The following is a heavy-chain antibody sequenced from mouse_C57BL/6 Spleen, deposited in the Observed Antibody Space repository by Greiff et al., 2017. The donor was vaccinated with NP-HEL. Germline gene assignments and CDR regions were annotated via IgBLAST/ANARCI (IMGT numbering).Heavy chain of an antibody. CDR2: IYPRSGNT. CDR1: GYTFTSYG. CDR3: ARSICADWYFDV. D-gene: IGHD6-1*01. V-gene: IGHV1-81*01. J-gene: IGHJ1*03. Sequence: QVQLQQSGAELARPGASVKLSCKASGYTFTSYGISWVKQRTGQGLEWIGEIYPRSGNTYYNEKFKGKATLTADKSSSTAYMELRSLTSEDSAVYFCARSICADWYFDVWGTGTTVTVSS.